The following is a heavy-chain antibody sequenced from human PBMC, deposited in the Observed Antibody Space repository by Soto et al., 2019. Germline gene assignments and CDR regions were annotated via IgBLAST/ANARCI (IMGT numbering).Heavy chain of an antibody. Sequence: GGSLRLSCAASGFTFSCSAMHWVRQASGKGLEWVGRIRSKANSYATAYAASVKGRFTISRDDSKNTAYLQMNSLKTEDTAVYYCTRWYGAVYNWFDPWGQGTLVTVSS. D-gene: IGHD1-26*01. CDR3: TRWYGAVYNWFDP. V-gene: IGHV3-73*01. J-gene: IGHJ5*02. CDR2: IRSKANSYAT. CDR1: GFTFSCSA.